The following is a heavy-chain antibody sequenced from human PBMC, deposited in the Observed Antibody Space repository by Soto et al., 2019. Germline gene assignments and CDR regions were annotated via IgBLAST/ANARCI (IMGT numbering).Heavy chain of an antibody. V-gene: IGHV1-24*01. D-gene: IGHD4-17*01. CDR1: GYTLNEVA. CDR3: TTYHGDDNFDH. J-gene: IGHJ5*02. Sequence: ASVKVSCKVSGYTLNEVAMHWVRQAPGKGLEWLGGFDPDEAETIYAQHFQGRVTMTEDTSTDTVYMELSSLRSEDTALYFCTTYHGDDNFDHWGQGTLVTSPQ. CDR2: FDPDEAET.